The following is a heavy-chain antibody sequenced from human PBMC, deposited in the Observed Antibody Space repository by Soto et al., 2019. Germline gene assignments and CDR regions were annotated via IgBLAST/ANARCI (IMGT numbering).Heavy chain of an antibody. V-gene: IGHV4-31*03. CDR2: IYYSGST. D-gene: IGHD6-6*01. CDR1: GGSISSGGYY. CDR3: ARISGSSSSYFDY. Sequence: SETLSLTCTVSGGSISSGGYYWSWIRQHPGKGLEWIGYIYYSGSTYYNPSLKSRVTISVDTSKNQFSLKLSSVTAADTAVYYCARISGSSSSYFDYWGQGTLVTVSS. J-gene: IGHJ4*02.